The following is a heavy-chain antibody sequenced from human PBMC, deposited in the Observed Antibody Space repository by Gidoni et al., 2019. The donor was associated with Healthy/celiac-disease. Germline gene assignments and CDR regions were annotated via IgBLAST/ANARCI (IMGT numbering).Heavy chain of an antibody. D-gene: IGHD2-15*01. J-gene: IGHJ6*02. CDR1: GGSFSGYY. CDR3: ARLGYCSGGSCYPYYYGMDV. Sequence: HVQLQQWGAGLLKPSETLSLTCAVYGGSFSGYYWRWIRQPPGKGLEWIGEINHSGSTNYNPSLKSRVTISVDTSKNQFSLKLSSVTAADTAVYYWARLGYCSGGSCYPYYYGMDVWGQGTTVTVSS. CDR2: INHSGST. V-gene: IGHV4-34*01.